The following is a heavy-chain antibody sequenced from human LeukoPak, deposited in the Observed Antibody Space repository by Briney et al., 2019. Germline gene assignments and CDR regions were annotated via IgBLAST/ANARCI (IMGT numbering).Heavy chain of an antibody. Sequence: GGSLRLSCAVSGLTFYTYAMSWVRQAPGKGLEWVSAISGRDGRTYYSDSVKGRFTISRDNSQNTLYLQMNTLRAEDTAVYYCSTSPSFGSSWYQFNYWGQGALVIVSS. D-gene: IGHD6-13*01. CDR3: STSPSFGSSWYQFNY. CDR2: ISGRDGRT. J-gene: IGHJ4*02. CDR1: GLTFYTYA. V-gene: IGHV3-23*01.